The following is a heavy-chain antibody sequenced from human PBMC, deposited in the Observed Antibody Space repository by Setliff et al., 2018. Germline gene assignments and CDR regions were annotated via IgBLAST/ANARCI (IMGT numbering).Heavy chain of an antibody. D-gene: IGHD2-21*02. CDR1: GGSFSDYY. Sequence: PSETLSLTCEVSGGSFSDYYWSWIRQSPGKGLEWLGDFNRTRKTDYSPSLKSRLTISVDTSKKQFSLHLNSVTAADTAMYYCAGGGRYCGGDCYQDDAFDIWGQGTMVTVSS. J-gene: IGHJ3*02. CDR3: AGGGRYCGGDCYQDDAFDI. CDR2: FNRTRKT. V-gene: IGHV4-34*01.